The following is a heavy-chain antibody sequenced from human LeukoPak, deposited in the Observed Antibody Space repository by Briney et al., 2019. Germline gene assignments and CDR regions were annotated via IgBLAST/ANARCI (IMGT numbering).Heavy chain of an antibody. CDR2: MNPNSGNT. CDR1: GYTFTSYD. J-gene: IGHJ3*02. CDR3: ARWKYSSGWFPDAFDI. Sequence: VEVSCKASGYTFTSYDINWVRQATGQGLEWMGWMNPNSGNTGYAQKFQGRVTITRNTSISTAYMELSSLRSEDTAVYYCARWKYSSGWFPDAFDIWGQGTMVTVSS. V-gene: IGHV1-8*03. D-gene: IGHD6-19*01.